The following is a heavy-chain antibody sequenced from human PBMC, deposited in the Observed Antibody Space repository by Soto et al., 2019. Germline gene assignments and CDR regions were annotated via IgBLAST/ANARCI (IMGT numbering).Heavy chain of an antibody. CDR3: ASTIYGDYVYGEPKAFDI. D-gene: IGHD4-17*01. Sequence: ASVKVSCKASGYTFTSYGISWVRQAPGQGLEWMGWISAYNGNTNYAQKLQGRVTMTTDTSTSTAYMELRSLRSDDTAVYYCASTIYGDYVYGEPKAFDIWGQGTMVTVSS. V-gene: IGHV1-18*01. J-gene: IGHJ3*02. CDR1: GYTFTSYG. CDR2: ISAYNGNT.